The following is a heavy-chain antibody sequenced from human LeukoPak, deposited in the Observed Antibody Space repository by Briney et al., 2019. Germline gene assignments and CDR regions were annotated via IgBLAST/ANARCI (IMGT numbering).Heavy chain of an antibody. CDR2: IYDSGST. CDR3: ARARGYSYGYPDY. J-gene: IGHJ4*02. D-gene: IGHD5-18*01. Sequence: SETLSLTCTVSGGSVTDYYWSWIRQPPGKGLEWIGYIYDSGSTNYNPSPKSRVTISVDTSKNQFSLNLSSVTAADTAVYYCARARGYSYGYPDYWGQGTLVTVSS. CDR1: GGSVTDYY. V-gene: IGHV4-59*02.